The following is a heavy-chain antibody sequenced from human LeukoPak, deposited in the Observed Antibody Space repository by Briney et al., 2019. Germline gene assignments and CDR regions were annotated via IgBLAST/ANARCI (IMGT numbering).Heavy chain of an antibody. CDR2: IKQDASET. V-gene: IGHV3-7*01. D-gene: IGHD6-19*01. J-gene: IGHJ4*02. CDR3: ATDPSGPSDSSGWYYFDN. Sequence: GGSLRLSCAASGFTFSNYAMYWVRQAPGKGLEWVAYIKQDASETYYVDSVRGRFSISRDNAKNSLFLQMNSLRAEDTAVYYCATDPSGPSDSSGWYYFDNWGQGTLVTVSS. CDR1: GFTFSNYA.